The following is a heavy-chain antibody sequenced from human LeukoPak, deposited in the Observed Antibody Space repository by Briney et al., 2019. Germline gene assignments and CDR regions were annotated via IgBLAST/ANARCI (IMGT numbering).Heavy chain of an antibody. D-gene: IGHD6-25*01. CDR1: GASISSGDYY. CDR2: IYYSGST. Sequence: TSETLSLTCTVSGASISSGDYYWGWIRQSPGKGLEWIGTIYYSGSTNYNPSLKSRVTISVDTSENQFSLRLSSVTATDTAVYYCVRRGQRLNPGLYYFDYWGQGTLVTVSP. CDR3: VRRGQRLNPGLYYFDY. V-gene: IGHV4-39*01. J-gene: IGHJ4*02.